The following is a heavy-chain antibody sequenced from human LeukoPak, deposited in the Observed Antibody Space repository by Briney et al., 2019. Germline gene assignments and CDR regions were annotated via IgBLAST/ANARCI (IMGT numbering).Heavy chain of an antibody. CDR3: ARGIFSGWYKKVSWFDP. D-gene: IGHD6-19*01. J-gene: IGHJ5*02. CDR1: GGSFSGYY. Sequence: SETLSLTCAVYGGSFSGYYWSWTRQPPGKGLEWIGEINHSGSTNYNPSLKSRVTISVDTSKNQFSLKLSSVTAADTAVYYCARGIFSGWYKKVSWFDPWGQGTLVTVSS. V-gene: IGHV4-34*01. CDR2: INHSGST.